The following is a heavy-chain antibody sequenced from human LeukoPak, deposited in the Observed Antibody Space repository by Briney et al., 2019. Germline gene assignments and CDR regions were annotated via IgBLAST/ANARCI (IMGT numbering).Heavy chain of an antibody. CDR2: ISASGGST. Sequence: GGSLRLSCAASGFTFSSSAMSWVRQVPGKGLEWVSGISASGGSTYYADSVRGRFTISRDNSKNTLYLQMNSLRAEDTAVYYCARQPTYYYDSSGYYFDYWGQGTLVTVSS. J-gene: IGHJ4*02. V-gene: IGHV3-23*01. D-gene: IGHD3-22*01. CDR3: ARQPTYYYDSSGYYFDY. CDR1: GFTFSSSA.